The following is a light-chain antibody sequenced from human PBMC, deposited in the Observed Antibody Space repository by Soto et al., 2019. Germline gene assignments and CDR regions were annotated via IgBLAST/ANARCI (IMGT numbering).Light chain of an antibody. CDR3: NSYTNTNTLPV. Sequence: QSVLTQPASVSGSPGQSITISCTGASGDFGNYNYVSWYQQHPGKAPQLLIFGVTNRPSGVSHRFSGSKSGNTASLTISGLQADDEAEYYCNSYTNTNTLPVFGNGTKVTVL. J-gene: IGLJ1*01. CDR1: SGDFGNYNY. CDR2: GVT. V-gene: IGLV2-14*03.